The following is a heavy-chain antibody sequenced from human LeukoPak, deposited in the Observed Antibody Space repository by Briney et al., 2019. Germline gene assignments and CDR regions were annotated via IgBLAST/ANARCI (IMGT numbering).Heavy chain of an antibody. V-gene: IGHV3-7*01. Sequence: GGSLRLSCAASGFTFSNYWMSWVRQAPGKGLEWVANIKQDGSEKYYVDSVKGRFTISRDNAKNSLYLQMNSLRAEDTAVYYCARDLGYSSGWYLINWFDPWGQGTLVTVSS. CDR2: IKQDGSEK. J-gene: IGHJ5*02. CDR3: ARDLGYSSGWYLINWFDP. D-gene: IGHD6-13*01. CDR1: GFTFSNYW.